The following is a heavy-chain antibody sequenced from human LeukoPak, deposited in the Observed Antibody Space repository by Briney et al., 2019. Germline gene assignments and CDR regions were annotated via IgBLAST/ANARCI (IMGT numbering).Heavy chain of an antibody. D-gene: IGHD3-22*01. V-gene: IGHV1-2*02. Sequence: ASVKVSCKASGGTFSSYAISWVRQAPGQGLEWMGWINPNSGGTNYAQKFQGRVTMTRDTSISTAYMGLSRLRSDDTAVYYCARVGSIYYDSSGYYYFDYWGQGTLVTVSS. CDR3: ARVGSIYYDSSGYYYFDY. CDR2: INPNSGGT. J-gene: IGHJ4*02. CDR1: GGTFSSYA.